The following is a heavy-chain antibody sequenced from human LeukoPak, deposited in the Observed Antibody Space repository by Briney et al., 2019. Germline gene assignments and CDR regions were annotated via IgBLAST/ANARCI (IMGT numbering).Heavy chain of an antibody. CDR2: VSGSGSNT. Sequence: PGGSLRLSCAASGFTFSSYAMSWVRQAPGKGLEWVSGVSGSGSNTYYADSVKGRFTISRDNSKNTVYLQMNSLRAEDTAVYYCAKGQKDYVWGSDRLNWFDPWGQGTLVTVSP. D-gene: IGHD3-16*02. CDR1: GFTFSSYA. J-gene: IGHJ5*02. CDR3: AKGQKDYVWGSDRLNWFDP. V-gene: IGHV3-23*01.